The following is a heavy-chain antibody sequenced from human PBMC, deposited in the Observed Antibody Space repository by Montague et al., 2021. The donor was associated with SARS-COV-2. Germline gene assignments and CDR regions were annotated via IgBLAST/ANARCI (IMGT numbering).Heavy chain of an antibody. CDR2: ISSSSSYI. V-gene: IGHV3-21*01. J-gene: IGHJ6*02. CDR3: ARDSPDYVWGSYGMDV. D-gene: IGHD3-16*01. Sequence: SLRLSCAASGFPFSSYSMNWVRQAPGKGLEWVSSISSSSSYIYYADSVKGRFTIPRDNAKNSLYLQMNSLRAEDTAVYYCARDSPDYVWGSYGMDVWGQGTTVTVSS. CDR1: GFPFSSYS.